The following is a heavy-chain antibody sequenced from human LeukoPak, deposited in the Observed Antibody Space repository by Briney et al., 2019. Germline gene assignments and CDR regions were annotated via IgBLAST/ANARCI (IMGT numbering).Heavy chain of an antibody. Sequence: GGSLRLSCTASGFTFGDYAVTWVRQAPGKGLEWVGLSRSKSYGGTTEFAASVEGRFTISRDDSKSIAYLQMNSLKTEDTAVYYCSRVSLHGRSVHLDYWGQGTLVTVSS. CDR2: SRSKSYGGTT. CDR1: GFTFGDYA. V-gene: IGHV3-49*04. CDR3: SRVSLHGRSVHLDY. D-gene: IGHD2-15*01. J-gene: IGHJ4*02.